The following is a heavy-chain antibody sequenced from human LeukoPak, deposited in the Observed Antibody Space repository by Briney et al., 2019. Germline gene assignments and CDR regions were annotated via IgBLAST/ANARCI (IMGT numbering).Heavy chain of an antibody. CDR1: GFTFSSHS. Sequence: GGALRLSCAASGFTFSSHSMNWVRQAPGKGLEWVGYISLSSKTIYYAYSVKGRFTISRDNDKNSLCPQIHILRGDDTAIYYCVRARLQWLVLASWGQGPLVPVSS. J-gene: IGHJ5*02. V-gene: IGHV3-48*01. D-gene: IGHD6-19*01. CDR3: VRARLQWLVLAS. CDR2: ISLSSKTI.